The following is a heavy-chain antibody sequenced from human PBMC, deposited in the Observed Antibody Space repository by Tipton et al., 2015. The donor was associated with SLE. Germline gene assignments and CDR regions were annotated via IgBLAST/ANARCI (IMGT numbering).Heavy chain of an antibody. J-gene: IGHJ5*02. CDR2: IYHTGST. Sequence: LRLSCTVSGGSISTYYWSWIRQPPKQGLEWIGWIYHTGSTDYNPSLKSRVTISVDTSKNQFSLRLSSVTAADTAVYYCAREDSSSWFYTRFDPWGQGTLVTVSS. D-gene: IGHD2-2*02. CDR1: GGSISTYY. CDR3: AREDSSSWFYTRFDP. V-gene: IGHV4-59*01.